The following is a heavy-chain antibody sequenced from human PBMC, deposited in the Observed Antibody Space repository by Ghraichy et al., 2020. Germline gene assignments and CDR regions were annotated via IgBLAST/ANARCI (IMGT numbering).Heavy chain of an antibody. J-gene: IGHJ6*02. CDR3: AREEAVTTFGYYYGMDV. V-gene: IGHV4-38-2*02. Sequence: SETLSLTCAVSGYSISSGYYWGWIRQPPGKGLEWIGSIYHSGSTYYNPSLKSRVTISVDTSKNQFSLKLSSVTAADTAVYYCAREEAVTTFGYYYGMDVWGQGTTVTVSS. CDR2: IYHSGST. CDR1: GYSISSGYY. D-gene: IGHD4-17*01.